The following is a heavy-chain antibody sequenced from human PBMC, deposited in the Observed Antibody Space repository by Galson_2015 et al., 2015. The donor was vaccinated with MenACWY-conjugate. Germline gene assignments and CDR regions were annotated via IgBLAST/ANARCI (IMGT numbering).Heavy chain of an antibody. J-gene: IGHJ5*02. V-gene: IGHV4-61*07. Sequence: KGLECIGHIYHSGATNYNPSLQSRVIISADASKGQISLNLASVSAADTAVYFCARRATTGWFDPWGQGTQVTVSS. CDR2: IYHSGAT. D-gene: IGHD4-17*01. CDR3: ARRATTGWFDP.